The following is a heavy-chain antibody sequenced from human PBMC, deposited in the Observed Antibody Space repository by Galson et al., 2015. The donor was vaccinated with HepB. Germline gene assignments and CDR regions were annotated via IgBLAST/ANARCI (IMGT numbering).Heavy chain of an antibody. CDR1: GLTFSDYS. V-gene: IGHV3-21*06. Sequence: SLILSCAASGLTFSDYSMNWVRQAPRKALDWVSSISSSSNYIYYADSVRVRFPTSRDNAKNSLCLQIDSLRAEDTAMYYCARVECRGDGCQGVGMEVGGQGTAGTVSS. CDR2: ISSSSNYI. D-gene: IGHD2-21*02. J-gene: IGHJ6*02. CDR3: ARVECRGDGCQGVGMEV.